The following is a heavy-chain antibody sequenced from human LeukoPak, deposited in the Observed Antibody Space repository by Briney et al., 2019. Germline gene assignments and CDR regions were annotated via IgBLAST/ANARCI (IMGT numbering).Heavy chain of an antibody. CDR2: INPNSGGT. V-gene: IGHV1-2*02. D-gene: IGHD6-13*01. Sequence: GASVKVSCKASGYTFTGYYMHWVRQAPGQGLEWMGWINPNSGGTNYAQKFQGRVTMTRDTSISTAYMELSRLRSDDTAVYYCARGTAAAGSFHPDYWGQGTLVTVSS. CDR1: GYTFTGYY. CDR3: ARGTAAAGSFHPDY. J-gene: IGHJ4*02.